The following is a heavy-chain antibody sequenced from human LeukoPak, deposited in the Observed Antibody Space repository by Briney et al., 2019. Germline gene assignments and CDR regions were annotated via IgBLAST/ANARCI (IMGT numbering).Heavy chain of an antibody. J-gene: IGHJ4*02. Sequence: ASVKASCKASGYTFTGYYMHWVRQAPGQGLEWMGWINPNSGGTNYAQKFQGRVTMTRDTSISTAYMELSRLRSDDTAVYYCARGTVVVPAARDFDYWGQGTLVTVSS. CDR3: ARGTVVVPAARDFDY. D-gene: IGHD2-2*01. CDR1: GYTFTGYY. CDR2: INPNSGGT. V-gene: IGHV1-2*02.